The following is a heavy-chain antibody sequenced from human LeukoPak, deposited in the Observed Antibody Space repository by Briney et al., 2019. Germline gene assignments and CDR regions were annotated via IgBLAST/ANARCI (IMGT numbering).Heavy chain of an antibody. D-gene: IGHD5-18*01. CDR3: AKSDTAMVMGGYFQH. J-gene: IGHJ1*01. Sequence: PGGSLRLSCAASGFTFSSYGMHWVRQAPGKGLEWVAFIRYDGSNKYYADSVKGRFTISRDNSKDTLYQQMNSLRAEDTAVYYCAKSDTAMVMGGYFQHWGQGTLVTVSS. V-gene: IGHV3-30*02. CDR2: IRYDGSNK. CDR1: GFTFSSYG.